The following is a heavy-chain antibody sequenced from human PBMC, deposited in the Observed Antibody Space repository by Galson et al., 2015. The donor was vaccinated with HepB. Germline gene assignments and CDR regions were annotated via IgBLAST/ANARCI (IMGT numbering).Heavy chain of an antibody. CDR1: GFTFSSYG. V-gene: IGHV3-30*18. CDR3: AKCDRRGLLWFGARMFGDY. D-gene: IGHD3-10*01. J-gene: IGHJ4*02. CDR2: ISYDGSNK. Sequence: SLRLSCAASGFTFSSYGMHWVRQAPGKGLEWVAVISYDGSNKYYADSVKGRFTISRDNSKNTLYLQMNSLRAEDTAVYYCAKCDRRGLLWFGARMFGDYWGQGTLVTVSS.